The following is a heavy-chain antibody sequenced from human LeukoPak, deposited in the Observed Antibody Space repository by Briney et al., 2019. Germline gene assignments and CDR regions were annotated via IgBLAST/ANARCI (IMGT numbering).Heavy chain of an antibody. CDR1: GFTFSSYG. CDR3: ARDVQWLVENDAFDI. CDR2: IWYDGSNK. D-gene: IGHD6-19*01. J-gene: IGHJ3*02. V-gene: IGHV3-33*01. Sequence: PGRSLRLSCAASGFTFSSYGMHWVRQAPGKGLEWVAVIWYDGSNKYYADSVKGRFTISRDNSKNTLYLQMNSLRAEDTAVYYCARDVQWLVENDAFDIWGQGTMVTVSS.